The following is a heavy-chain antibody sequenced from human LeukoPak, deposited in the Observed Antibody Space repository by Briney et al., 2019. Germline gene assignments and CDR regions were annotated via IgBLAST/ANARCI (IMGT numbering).Heavy chain of an antibody. CDR2: ISDSGSTI. CDR1: EFVFSDYY. Sequence: PGGSLRLSCAASEFVFSDYYMSWIRQAPGKGLEWVSYISDSGSTIYYADSVKGRFTISRDNAKNSLYLQMNSLRAEDTAVYYCARKPSSSWYRFDYWGQGTLVTVSS. V-gene: IGHV3-11*04. D-gene: IGHD6-13*01. J-gene: IGHJ4*02. CDR3: ARKPSSSWYRFDY.